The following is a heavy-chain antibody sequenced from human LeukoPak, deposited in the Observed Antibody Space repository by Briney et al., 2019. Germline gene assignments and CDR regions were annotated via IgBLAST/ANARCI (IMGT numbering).Heavy chain of an antibody. V-gene: IGHV3-23*01. Sequence: GGSLRLSCAASGFTFSNYAMSWVRQAPGKGLEWVSAISGSGASTYYADSLKGRFTISRGNSKNTLYLQMNSLRAEDTALYYCAKARITSTGADAFAFWGQGTMVTVSS. J-gene: IGHJ3*01. CDR1: GFTFSNYA. D-gene: IGHD1-1*01. CDR2: ISGSGAST. CDR3: AKARITSTGADAFAF.